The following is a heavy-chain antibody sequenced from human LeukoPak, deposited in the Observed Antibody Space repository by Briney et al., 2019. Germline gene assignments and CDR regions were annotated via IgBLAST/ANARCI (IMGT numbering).Heavy chain of an antibody. CDR1: GFTFSSYA. CDR2: IRGSGDNT. CDR3: AKGDGSSSWYPYSMDV. V-gene: IGHV3-23*01. D-gene: IGHD6-13*01. J-gene: IGHJ6*02. Sequence: PGGSLRLSCAASGFTFSSYAMTWVRQAPGKGLDWVSAIRGSGDNTYYADSVKGRFTISRDNSKNTLYLQMNSLRAEDTAVYNCAKGDGSSSWYPYSMDVWGQGTTVTVSS.